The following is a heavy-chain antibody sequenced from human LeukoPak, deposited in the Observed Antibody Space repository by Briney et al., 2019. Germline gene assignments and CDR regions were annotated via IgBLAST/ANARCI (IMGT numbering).Heavy chain of an antibody. CDR3: ARGLMGGYPRFDY. Sequence: PGGSLRPSCAASGLTFDDYAMSWVRQIPGKGLEWVSRRSGSTTDYGDSVKGRFTISRDNTKNSLFLQMNNLRVEDTALYYCARGLMGGYPRFDYWGQGTLVTVSS. CDR2: RSGSTT. CDR1: GLTFDDYA. D-gene: IGHD2-8*01. J-gene: IGHJ4*02. V-gene: IGHV3-20*04.